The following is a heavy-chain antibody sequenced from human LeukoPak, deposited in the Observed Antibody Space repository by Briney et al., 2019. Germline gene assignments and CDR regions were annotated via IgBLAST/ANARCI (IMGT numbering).Heavy chain of an antibody. V-gene: IGHV1-69*13. CDR2: IIPIFGTA. CDR1: GGTFSSYA. Sequence: GASVKVSCKASGGTFSSYAIGWVRQAPGQGLEWMGGIIPIFGTANYAQKFQGRVTITADESTSTAYMELSSLRSEDTAIYYCARTNPPGQLRSMDVWGKGTTVTVSS. J-gene: IGHJ6*03. D-gene: IGHD6-6*01. CDR3: ARTNPPGQLRSMDV.